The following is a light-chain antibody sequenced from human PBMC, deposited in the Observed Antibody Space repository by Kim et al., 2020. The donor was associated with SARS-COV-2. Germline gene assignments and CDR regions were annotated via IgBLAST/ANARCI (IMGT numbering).Light chain of an antibody. CDR3: SSYTSSRTWV. J-gene: IGLJ3*02. Sequence: GQSITISCTGTSSDVGGYTYVSWYQQHPGKAPKLMVYDVSQRPSGVSNRFSGSKSGNTASLTISGLQAEDEADYHCSSYTSSRTWVFGGGTQLTVL. CDR2: DVS. V-gene: IGLV2-14*03. CDR1: SSDVGGYTY.